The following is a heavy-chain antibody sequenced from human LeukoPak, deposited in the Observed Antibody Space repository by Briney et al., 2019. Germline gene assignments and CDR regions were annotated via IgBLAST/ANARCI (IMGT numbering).Heavy chain of an antibody. V-gene: IGHV3-21*04. J-gene: IGHJ6*03. Sequence: PGGSLRLSCAASGFTFSSYSMNWVRQAPGKGLEWVSSISSSSSYIYYADSVKGRFTISRGNAKNSLYLQMNSLRAEDTAIYYCAKDSQYYDFWSRYNHYYYYYMDVWGKGTTVTVSS. CDR2: ISSSSSYI. CDR1: GFTFSSYS. CDR3: AKDSQYYDFWSRYNHYYYYYMDV. D-gene: IGHD3-3*01.